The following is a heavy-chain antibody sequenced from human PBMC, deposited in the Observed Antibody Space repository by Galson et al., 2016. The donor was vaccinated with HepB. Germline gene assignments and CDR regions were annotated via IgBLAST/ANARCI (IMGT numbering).Heavy chain of an antibody. D-gene: IGHD1-26*01. Sequence: SVKVSCKASGYTFTGYYMHWVRQTPGQGLEWMGWINPNSGGTNYAQKFQGWVTMTRDTSISTAYMELSRLKSDDTAVYYCARDAWSGSYSGMDYWGQGTLVTVSS. CDR2: INPNSGGT. J-gene: IGHJ4*02. CDR1: GYTFTGYY. CDR3: ARDAWSGSYSGMDY. V-gene: IGHV1-2*04.